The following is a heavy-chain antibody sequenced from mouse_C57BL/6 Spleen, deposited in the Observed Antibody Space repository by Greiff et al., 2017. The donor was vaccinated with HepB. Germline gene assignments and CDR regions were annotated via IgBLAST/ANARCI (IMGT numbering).Heavy chain of an antibody. CDR1: GYTFTDYY. CDR2: INPNNGGT. Sequence: EVQLQQSGPELVKPGASVKISCKASGYTFTDYYINWVKQSHGKSLEWIGDINPNNGGTSYNQKFKGKATLTVDKSSSTAYMELRSLTSEDSAVYYCARQGSSGYGVYFDYWGQGTTLTVSS. D-gene: IGHD3-2*02. CDR3: ARQGSSGYGVYFDY. J-gene: IGHJ2*01. V-gene: IGHV1-26*01.